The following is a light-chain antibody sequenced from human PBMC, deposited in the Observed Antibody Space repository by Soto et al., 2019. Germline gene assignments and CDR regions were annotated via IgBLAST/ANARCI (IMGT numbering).Light chain of an antibody. J-gene: IGKJ5*01. CDR3: QQTYTSRIT. CDR2: GAS. Sequence: DIQVTQSPSSLSAYVGDRVTITCRASQSISSYLSWYQQKPGKAPKLLIFGASNLQSGVPSRFSGTGSGTDFTLTVSSLQPEDFATYYCQQTYTSRITFGQGTRLEIK. V-gene: IGKV1-39*01. CDR1: QSISSY.